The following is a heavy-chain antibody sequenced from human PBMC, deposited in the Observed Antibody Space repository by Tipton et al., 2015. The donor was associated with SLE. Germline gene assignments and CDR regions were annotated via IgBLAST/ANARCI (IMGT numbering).Heavy chain of an antibody. J-gene: IGHJ4*02. CDR2: IYYSGNT. D-gene: IGHD3-10*01. V-gene: IGHV4-31*03. CDR1: GDSITTGAFY. Sequence: TLSLTCSVSGDSITTGAFYWTWIRQRPGKGLEWIGTIYYSGNTFYNPSLKSRVTISLDTSKNQFSLNLMSVTAADTAVYYCARVTVKGSGSHWRHYFDYWGQGALVTVSS. CDR3: ARVTVKGSGSHWRHYFDY.